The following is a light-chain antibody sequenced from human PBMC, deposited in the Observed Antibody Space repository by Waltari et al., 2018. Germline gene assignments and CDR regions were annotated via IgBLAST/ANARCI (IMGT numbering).Light chain of an antibody. CDR3: ETWDNSLNGGL. CDR1: SSNIGGYD. J-gene: IGLJ2*01. V-gene: IGLV1-40*01. CDR2: ENN. Sequence: QSVLTQPPSVSGDPGQRVTISCTGSSSNIGGYDVHWYQQLPGIAPKLLIYENNKRPSGVSDRFSGSKSGTSASLTITGLQSEDEAEYYCETWDNSLNGGLFGGGTRLTVL.